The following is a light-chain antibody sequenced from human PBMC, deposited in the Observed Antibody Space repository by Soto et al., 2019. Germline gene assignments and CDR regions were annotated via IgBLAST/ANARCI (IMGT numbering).Light chain of an antibody. V-gene: IGKV4-1*01. J-gene: IGKJ4*01. Sequence: DIVMTQSPDSLAVSLGERATINCKSSQNVLNRANNKNYIAWYQQKSGQPPKLLIYWASTRESDVPDRFNGSGSATDFTLTISSLQAGDVAVYFCQQYFNTPLTFGGGTKVEIK. CDR1: QNVLNRANNKNY. CDR3: QQYFNTPLT. CDR2: WAS.